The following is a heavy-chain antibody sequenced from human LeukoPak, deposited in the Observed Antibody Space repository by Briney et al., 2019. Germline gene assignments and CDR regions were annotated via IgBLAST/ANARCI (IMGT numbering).Heavy chain of an antibody. J-gene: IGHJ4*02. Sequence: PGGSLRLSCAASGFTFSSYGMHWVRQAPGKGLEWVAVIWYDGSNKYYADSVKGRFTISRDSTKNTLYLQMNSLRAEDTAVYYCASTSGWYEPIDYWGQGTLVTVSS. D-gene: IGHD6-19*01. CDR2: IWYDGSNK. CDR1: GFTFSSYG. V-gene: IGHV3-33*01. CDR3: ASTSGWYEPIDY.